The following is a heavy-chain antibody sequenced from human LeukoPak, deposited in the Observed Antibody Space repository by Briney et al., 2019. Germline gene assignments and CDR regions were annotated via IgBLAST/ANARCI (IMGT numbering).Heavy chain of an antibody. CDR1: GFTVSTNY. Sequence: PGGSLRLSCAASGFTVSTNYMSWVRQAPGKGLEWVSAISGSGGNTYYADSVKGRFTISRDNSKNTLYLQMNSLRAEDTAVYYCAKGSRVEPVAYCDYWGQGTLVTVSS. V-gene: IGHV3-23*01. J-gene: IGHJ4*02. D-gene: IGHD2-2*01. CDR3: AKGSRVEPVAYCDY. CDR2: ISGSGGNT.